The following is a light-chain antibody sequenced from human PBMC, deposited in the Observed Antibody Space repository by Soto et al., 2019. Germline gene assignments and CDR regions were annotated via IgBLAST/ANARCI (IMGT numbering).Light chain of an antibody. V-gene: IGKV3-15*01. Sequence: EIVMTQSPVTLSVSPGERATLSCRASQSVSTNLAWYQQKPGQAPRLLIYGASTRATGIAASFSGSGSGTEFTLTISSLQSEDFAVYYCQQYNNWPRTFGGGTKVEIK. CDR2: GAS. CDR1: QSVSTN. J-gene: IGKJ4*01. CDR3: QQYNNWPRT.